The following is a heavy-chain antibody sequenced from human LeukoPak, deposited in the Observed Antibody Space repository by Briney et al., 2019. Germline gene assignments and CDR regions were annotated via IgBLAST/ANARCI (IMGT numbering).Heavy chain of an antibody. V-gene: IGHV1-2*02. CDR3: ARDLGVLRYFDWLLGNYYMDV. D-gene: IGHD3-9*01. Sequence: ASVKVSCKASGGTFSSYAISWVRQAPGQGLEWMGWINPNSGGTNYAQKFQGRVTMTRDTSISTAYMELSRLRSDDTAVYYCARDLGVLRYFDWLLGNYYMDVWGKGTTVTVSS. CDR1: GGTFSSYA. CDR2: INPNSGGT. J-gene: IGHJ6*03.